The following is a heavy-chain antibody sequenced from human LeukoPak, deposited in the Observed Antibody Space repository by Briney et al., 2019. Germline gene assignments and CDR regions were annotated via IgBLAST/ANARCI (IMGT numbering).Heavy chain of an antibody. CDR3: ARDGLGGSWL. Sequence: SQTLSLTCTVSGGSISSGSYYWSWIRQPAGKGLEWIGRIYTSGSTNYNPSLKSRVTISVDTSKNQFSLKLSSVTAADTAVYYCARDGLGGSWLGGQGTLVTVSS. CDR2: IYTSGST. J-gene: IGHJ4*02. CDR1: GGSISSGSYY. D-gene: IGHD2-15*01. V-gene: IGHV4-61*02.